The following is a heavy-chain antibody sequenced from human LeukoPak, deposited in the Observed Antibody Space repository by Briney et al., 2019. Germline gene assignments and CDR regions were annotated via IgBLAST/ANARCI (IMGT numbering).Heavy chain of an antibody. CDR3: ARGPLAGYCTNGVCSLPYY. V-gene: IGHV3-74*01. CDR2: INSDGSST. Sequence: PGGSLRLSCAASGFTFSSYWMHWVRQAPGKGLVWVSRINSDGSSTSYADSVKGRFTISRDNAKNTLYLQMNSLRAEDTAVYYCARGPLAGYCTNGVCSLPYYWGQGTLVTVSS. J-gene: IGHJ4*02. D-gene: IGHD2-8*01. CDR1: GFTFSSYW.